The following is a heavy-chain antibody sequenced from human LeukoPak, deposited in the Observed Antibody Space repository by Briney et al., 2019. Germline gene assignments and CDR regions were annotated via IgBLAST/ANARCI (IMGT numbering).Heavy chain of an antibody. CDR2: ISGSGGST. V-gene: IGHV3-23*01. J-gene: IGHJ3*02. CDR1: GFTFSSYA. D-gene: IGHD2-8*01. CDR3: AKDLYTNDYLYAFDI. Sequence: SGGSLRLFCAASGFTFSSYAMSRVRQAPGKGLEWVSAISGSGGSTYYADSVKGRFTISRDNSKNTLYLQMNSLRAEDTAVYYCAKDLYTNDYLYAFDIWGQGTMVTVSS.